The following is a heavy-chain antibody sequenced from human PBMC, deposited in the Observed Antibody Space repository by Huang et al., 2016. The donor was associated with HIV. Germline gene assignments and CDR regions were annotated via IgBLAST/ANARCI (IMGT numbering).Heavy chain of an antibody. CDR3: ARGQLGSYGDYDVLY. Sequence: QVQLVQSGAEVKTPGSSVKVSCKASGGTFSKYALSWVRQAPGQGLGWMGGISHMVGTPNYARKYQGRVTITADDSTSTTYVEVSSLRAEDTALYYCARGQLGSYGDYDVLYWGQGTLVTVSS. D-gene: IGHD4-17*01. V-gene: IGHV1-69*13. CDR1: GGTFSKYA. J-gene: IGHJ4*02. CDR2: ISHMVGTP.